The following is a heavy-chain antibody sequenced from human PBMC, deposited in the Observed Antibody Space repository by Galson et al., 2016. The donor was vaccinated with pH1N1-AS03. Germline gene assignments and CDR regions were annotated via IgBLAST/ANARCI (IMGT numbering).Heavy chain of an antibody. CDR3: ARIRPHYDFLTGYYMGKNWFDP. CDR1: GGSINSSSYY. J-gene: IGHJ5*02. CDR2: IFYSGNT. V-gene: IGHV4-39*07. D-gene: IGHD3-9*01. Sequence: SETLSLTCTVSGGSINSSSYYWGWIRQPPGKGLEWIGNIFYSGNTYYNPSPKSRVTITVDTSKNQFSLKLSSVTAADTAMYNCARIRPHYDFLTGYYMGKNWFDPWGQGTLVTVSS.